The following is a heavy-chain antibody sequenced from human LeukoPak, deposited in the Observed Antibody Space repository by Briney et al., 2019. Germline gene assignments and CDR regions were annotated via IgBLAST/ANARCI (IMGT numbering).Heavy chain of an antibody. CDR3: AKTFIGYSSSWYYFDY. D-gene: IGHD6-13*01. CDR1: GFTFTNHG. V-gene: IGHV3-23*01. J-gene: IGHJ4*02. CDR2: ISGSGYNT. Sequence: GGTLRLSCVASGFTFTNHGMSWVRQTPGKGLEWVSTISGSGYNTYYADSVKGRFTISRDSSKNTLFLQMNSLRAEDTAVYYCAKTFIGYSSSWYYFDYWGQGTLVTVSS.